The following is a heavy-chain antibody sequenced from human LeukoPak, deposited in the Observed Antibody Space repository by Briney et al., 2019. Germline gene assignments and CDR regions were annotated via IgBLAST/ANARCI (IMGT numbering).Heavy chain of an antibody. V-gene: IGHV3-48*02. CDR3: ARIPGGYYYAMDV. D-gene: IGHD3-16*01. CDR2: ISSRSSNI. CDR1: GFTFSSYS. J-gene: IGHJ6*02. Sequence: GGSLRLSCAASGFTFSSYSMNWVRQAPGKGLEWVSYISSRSSNIYYADSVKGRFTISRDNAKSSLYLQMNSLRDEDTAVYYCARIPGGYYYAMDVWGQGTTVTVSS.